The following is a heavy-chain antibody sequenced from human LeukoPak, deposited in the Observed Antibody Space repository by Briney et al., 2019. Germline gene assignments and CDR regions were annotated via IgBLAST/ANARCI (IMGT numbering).Heavy chain of an antibody. CDR1: GGSISSYY. V-gene: IGHV4-59*01. J-gene: IGHJ5*02. Sequence: SETLSLTCTVSGGSISSYYWSWIRQPPGKGLEWIGYIYYSGSTNYNPSLKSRVTISVDTSKNQFSLKLSSVTAADTAVYYCARALRYFDWSTPFDPWGQGTLVTVSS. D-gene: IGHD3-9*01. CDR2: IYYSGST. CDR3: ARALRYFDWSTPFDP.